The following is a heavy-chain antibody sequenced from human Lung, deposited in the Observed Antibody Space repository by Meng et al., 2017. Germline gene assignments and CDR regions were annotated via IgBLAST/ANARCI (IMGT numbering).Heavy chain of an antibody. Sequence: QAQLQQWVAGLWKPSETLSRSCVVSGGSFSDYYWSWIRQPPGKGLEWIGEINHSGSTNYNPSLESRATISVDTSQNNLSLKLSSVTAADSAVYYCARGPTTMAHDFDYWGQGTLVTVSS. V-gene: IGHV4-34*01. D-gene: IGHD4-11*01. J-gene: IGHJ4*02. CDR2: INHSGST. CDR1: GGSFSDYY. CDR3: ARGPTTMAHDFDY.